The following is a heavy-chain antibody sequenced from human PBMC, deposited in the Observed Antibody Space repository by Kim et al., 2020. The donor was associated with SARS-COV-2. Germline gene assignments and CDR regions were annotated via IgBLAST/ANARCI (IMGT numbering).Heavy chain of an antibody. J-gene: IGHJ6*02. CDR2: ISYDGSNK. D-gene: IGHD6-6*01. CDR1: GFTFSSYA. CDR3: ARDREIAARPDKRAYYYYYGMDV. Sequence: GGSLRLSCAASGFTFSSYAMHWVRQAPGKGLEWVAVISYDGSNKYYADSVKGRFTISRDNSKNTLYLQMNSLRAEDTAVYYCARDREIAARPDKRAYYYYYGMDVWGQGTTVTVSS. V-gene: IGHV3-30-3*01.